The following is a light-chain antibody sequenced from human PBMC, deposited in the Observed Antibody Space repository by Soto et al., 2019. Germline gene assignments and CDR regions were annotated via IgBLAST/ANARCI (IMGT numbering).Light chain of an antibody. CDR2: DVT. J-gene: IGLJ1*01. Sequence: QSALTQSPSASGSPGQSVTISCTGTSSDIGGYNPVSWYQQHPGKAPKVMIYDVTKRPSGVPDRFSGSKSGNTASLTVSALQAEDEADYYCSSYTDRKHLVFGTGTKLTVL. V-gene: IGLV2-8*01. CDR1: SSDIGGYNP. CDR3: SSYTDRKHLV.